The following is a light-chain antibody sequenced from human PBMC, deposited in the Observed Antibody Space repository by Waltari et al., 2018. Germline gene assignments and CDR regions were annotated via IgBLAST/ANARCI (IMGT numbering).Light chain of an antibody. Sequence: SALTQPASVSGSPGQAITISCPGTSSAFGTYNFVSWYQEYPGKAPKLTIYEATKRPSGVSDRFSASKSGNTASLTISGLQADDEADYSCCSYAGGTAYVFGTGTRVTVL. V-gene: IGLV2-23*01. J-gene: IGLJ1*01. CDR3: CSYAGGTAYV. CDR2: EAT. CDR1: SSAFGTYNF.